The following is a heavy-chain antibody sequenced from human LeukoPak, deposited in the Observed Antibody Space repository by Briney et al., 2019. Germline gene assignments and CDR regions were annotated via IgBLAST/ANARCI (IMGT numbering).Heavy chain of an antibody. CDR2: INSDGSTR. CDR1: GFTFSSYW. J-gene: IGHJ3*02. V-gene: IGHV3-74*01. Sequence: GGSLRLSCAASGFTFSSYWMNWVRQAPGKGLVWVSRINSDGSTRSYADSVKGRFTIARDNAKNTLYLQMNSLRAEDTAVYYCARVTGNSGYAFDTWGQGTMVTVSS. CDR3: ARVTGNSGYAFDT. D-gene: IGHD4-23*01.